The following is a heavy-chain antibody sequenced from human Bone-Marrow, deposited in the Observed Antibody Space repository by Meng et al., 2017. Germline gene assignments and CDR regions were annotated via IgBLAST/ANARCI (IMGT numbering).Heavy chain of an antibody. CDR1: GYTFTSYA. J-gene: IGHJ3*02. CDR3: ARAWGIVGATPETADAFDI. V-gene: IGHV7-4-1*02. CDR2: INTNTGNP. Sequence: ASVKVSCKASGYTFTSYAMNWVRQAPGQGLEWMGWINTNTGNPTYDQGFTGRFVFSVDTSVSTAYLQISSLKAGDTAVYYCARAWGIVGATPETADAFDIWGQGTMVTVSS. D-gene: IGHD1-26*01.